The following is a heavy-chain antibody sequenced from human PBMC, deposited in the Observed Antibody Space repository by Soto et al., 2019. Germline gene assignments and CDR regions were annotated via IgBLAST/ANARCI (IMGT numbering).Heavy chain of an antibody. J-gene: IGHJ6*02. V-gene: IGHV4-31*03. CDR3: AREPYDILTGPESLGMDV. CDR1: GGSISSGGYY. CDR2: IYYSGST. Sequence: SETLSLTCTVSGGSISSGGYYWGWIRQHPGKGLEWIGYIYYSGSTYYNPSLKSRVTISVDTSKNQFSLKLSSVTAADTAVYYCAREPYDILTGPESLGMDVWGQGTTVTVSS. D-gene: IGHD3-9*01.